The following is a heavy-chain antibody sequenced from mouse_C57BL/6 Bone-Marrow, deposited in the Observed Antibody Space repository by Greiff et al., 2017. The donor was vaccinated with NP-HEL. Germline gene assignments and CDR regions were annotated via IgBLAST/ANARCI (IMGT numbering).Heavy chain of an antibody. CDR2: ISDGGSYT. CDR3: HRDLHYGSSYRFAY. J-gene: IGHJ3*01. CDR1: GFTFSSYA. Sequence: EVMLVESGGGLVKPGGSLKLSCAASGFTFSSYAMSWVRQTPEKRLEWVATISDGGSYTYYPDNVKGRFTISRDNAKNNLYLQMSHLKSEDTAMYCCHRDLHYGSSYRFAYWGQGTLVTVSA. V-gene: IGHV5-4*03. D-gene: IGHD1-1*01.